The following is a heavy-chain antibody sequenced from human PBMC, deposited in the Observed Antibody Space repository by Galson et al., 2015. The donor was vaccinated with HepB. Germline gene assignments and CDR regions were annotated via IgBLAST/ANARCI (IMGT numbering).Heavy chain of an antibody. CDR2: TYYRSMWYT. Sequence: CAISGDSVPNNNAAWNRIRQSPSRGLEWLGRTYYRSMWYTDYAPSVKSRITVNPYTSTNQFSLEVTSVTPDDTAVYFCAREEAGTYCFDNWGQGTLVTVSS. J-gene: IGHJ4*02. CDR3: AREEAGTYCFDN. CDR1: GDSVPNNNAA. D-gene: IGHD6-19*01. V-gene: IGHV6-1*01.